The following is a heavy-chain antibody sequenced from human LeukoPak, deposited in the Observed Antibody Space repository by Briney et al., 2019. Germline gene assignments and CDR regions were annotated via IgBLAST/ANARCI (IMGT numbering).Heavy chain of an antibody. CDR2: SQTTKPNSCTT. J-gene: IGHJ4*02. CDR1: GFAITDHH. D-gene: IGHD2-2*01. Sequence: GGSLRLSCAASGFAITDHHMDWVRQAPGKGMEWVGRSQTTKPNSCTTEYAASVKGRFTISRDDSKRVAYLRMSSLKTDDTAVYYCTRDLGDHCSGTTCYDALVDSWGQGTLVTVSS. CDR3: TRDLGDHCSGTTCYDALVDS. V-gene: IGHV3-72*01.